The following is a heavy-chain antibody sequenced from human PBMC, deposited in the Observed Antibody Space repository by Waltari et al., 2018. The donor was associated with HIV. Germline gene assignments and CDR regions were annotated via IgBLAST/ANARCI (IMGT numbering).Heavy chain of an antibody. V-gene: IGHV4-39*01. Sequence: VRPSETLSLTCTVTGPSISSRRYYWGWVRQPPGKGLEWIVSTMYSGSTYNNPSLKSRVAISVDTSRNQFSLNLTSVTAADTALYYCARHDGTSYYFGSDMNPRPFSFWFASWGQGILVTVSS. J-gene: IGHJ5*01. CDR1: GPSISSRRYY. CDR2: TMYSGST. CDR3: ARHDGTSYYFGSDMNPRPFSFWFAS. D-gene: IGHD3-10*01.